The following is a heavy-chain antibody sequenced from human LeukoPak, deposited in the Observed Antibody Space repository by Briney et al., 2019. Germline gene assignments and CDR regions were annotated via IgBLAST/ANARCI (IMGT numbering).Heavy chain of an antibody. V-gene: IGHV4-4*02. CDR1: GGSITNDNW. Sequence: TSGTLSLTCAVTGGSITNDNWWSWVRQPPGKGLEWIGEIYHSGSTKCNPSLKSRVTISVDTSKNQFSLKLSSVTAADTAVYYCARGGVGYCSGGSCYSYFDYWGQGTLVTVSS. CDR3: ARGGVGYCSGGSCYSYFDY. J-gene: IGHJ4*02. D-gene: IGHD2-15*01. CDR2: IYHSGST.